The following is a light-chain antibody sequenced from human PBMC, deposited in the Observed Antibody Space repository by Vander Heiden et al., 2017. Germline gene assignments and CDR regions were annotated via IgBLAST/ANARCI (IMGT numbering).Light chain of an antibody. V-gene: IGKV4-1*01. CDR3: QQYDEIPYT. CDR2: WAS. Sequence: DIVMTQSPYSLAVALGERATINCKSSQNGLSSSNNKNYFAWYQQKPGQPPKLLIYWASTRESGVPDRFSGSGSGTDFTLTISSLQAEDVAVYYCQQYDEIPYTFGQGTKLEVK. J-gene: IGKJ2*01. CDR1: QNGLSSSNNKNY.